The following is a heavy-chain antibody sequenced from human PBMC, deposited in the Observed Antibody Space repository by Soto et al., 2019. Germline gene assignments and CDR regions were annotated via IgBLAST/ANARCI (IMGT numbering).Heavy chain of an antibody. V-gene: IGHV3-21*01. J-gene: IGHJ4*02. CDR1: GFTFSRYS. CDR3: ASEYCTGNSCYSRIFDY. CDR2: ISSTSTYI. Sequence: GGSLRLSCEGSGFTFSRYSMTWVRQAPGTGLERVASISSTSTYIYYGDFVKGRFSIARDNAKNSLYLQMDSLRDEYTALYYCASEYCTGNSCYSRIFDYWGQGTLVTVSS. D-gene: IGHD2-21*01.